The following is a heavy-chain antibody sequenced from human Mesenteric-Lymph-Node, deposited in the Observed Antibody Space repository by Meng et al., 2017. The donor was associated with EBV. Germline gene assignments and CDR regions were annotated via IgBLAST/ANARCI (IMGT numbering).Heavy chain of an antibody. D-gene: IGHD4-17*01. J-gene: IGHJ5*02. V-gene: IGHV4-61*01. CDR3: ARDNGDYVSDP. CDR2: ISYSGST. Sequence: QVQLRESGPGLVQPLGTLFLTCIVSGGSVSSGSYYWNWIRQPPGKGLEWIGYISYSGSTKYNPSLKSRVTILVDTSKNQFSLKLSSVTAADTAVYYCARDNGDYVSDPWGQGTLVTVSS. CDR1: GGSVSSGSYY.